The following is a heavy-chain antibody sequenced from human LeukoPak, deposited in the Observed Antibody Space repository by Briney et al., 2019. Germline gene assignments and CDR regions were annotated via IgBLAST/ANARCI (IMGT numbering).Heavy chain of an antibody. D-gene: IGHD3-22*01. Sequence: PGGSLRLSCAASGFTFSSYWMSWVRQAPGKGLEWVANVKQDGSEKYYVDSVKGRFTISRDNAKNSLFLQMNSLRAEETAVYYCARGEYYYDGGYWGQGTLVTVSS. CDR1: GFTFSSYW. J-gene: IGHJ4*02. V-gene: IGHV3-7*04. CDR2: VKQDGSEK. CDR3: ARGEYYYDGGY.